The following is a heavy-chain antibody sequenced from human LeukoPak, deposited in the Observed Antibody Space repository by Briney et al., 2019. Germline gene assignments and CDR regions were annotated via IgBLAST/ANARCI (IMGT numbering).Heavy chain of an antibody. Sequence: PGGSLRLSCAASGFTSKTYWLNWVRQAPGKGLEWVANIKQDGSEKYYVDSVKGRFTISTDIAKRSLYLQMNSLRAEDTAVYYCARTPPGGWYGSLDYWGQGTLVTVSS. D-gene: IGHD6-19*01. CDR1: GFTSKTYW. CDR3: ARTPPGGWYGSLDY. CDR2: IKQDGSEK. J-gene: IGHJ4*02. V-gene: IGHV3-7*02.